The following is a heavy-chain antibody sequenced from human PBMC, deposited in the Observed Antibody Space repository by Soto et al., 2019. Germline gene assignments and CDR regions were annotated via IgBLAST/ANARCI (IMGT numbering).Heavy chain of an antibody. J-gene: IGHJ4*02. CDR2: ISYDGSNK. Sequence: QVQLVASGGGVVQPGRSLRLSCAASGFTFSSYAMHWVRQAPGKGLEWVAVISYDGSNKYYADSVKGRFTISRDNSKNTRYLQMNSLRAEDTAVYYCARARLDTPALDYWGQGTLVTVSS. V-gene: IGHV3-30-3*01. CDR3: ARARLDTPALDY. D-gene: IGHD2-2*01. CDR1: GFTFSSYA.